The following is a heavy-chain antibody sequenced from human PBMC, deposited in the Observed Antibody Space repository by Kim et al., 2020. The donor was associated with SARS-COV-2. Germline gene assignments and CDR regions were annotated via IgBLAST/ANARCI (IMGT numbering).Heavy chain of an antibody. V-gene: IGHV4-39*01. CDR3: ASTRKYSSSSGFDY. CDR2: IYYSGST. D-gene: IGHD6-6*01. CDR1: GGSISSSSYY. J-gene: IGHJ4*02. Sequence: SETLSLTCTVSGGSISSSSYYWGWIRQPPGKGLEWIGSIYYSGSTYYNPSLKSRVTISVDTSKNQFSLKLSSVTAADTAVYYCASTRKYSSSSGFDYWGQGTLVTVSS.